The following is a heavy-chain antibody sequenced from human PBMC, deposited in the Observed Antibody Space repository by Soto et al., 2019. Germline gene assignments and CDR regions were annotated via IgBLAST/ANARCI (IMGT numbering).Heavy chain of an antibody. CDR1: GFTFSNYG. Sequence: GGSLRLSCAASGFTFSNYGMHWVRQAPGKGLEWVAVISDDGVSKYYAGSVQGRFTISRDNSESAVFLQMNSLRPDDTALYFCARAYYFGSGTSYTLYYWGQGTLVTVSS. D-gene: IGHD3-10*01. CDR3: ARAYYFGSGTSYTLYY. V-gene: IGHV3-30*03. J-gene: IGHJ4*02. CDR2: ISDDGVSK.